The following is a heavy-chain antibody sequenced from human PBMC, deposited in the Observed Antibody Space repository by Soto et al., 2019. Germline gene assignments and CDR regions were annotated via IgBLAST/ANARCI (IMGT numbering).Heavy chain of an antibody. Sequence: EVQLLESGGGLVQPGGSLRLSCAASGFTFSSYAMSWVRQAPGKGLEWVSGIGGSGAGTNYADSVKGRFTISRDNSKNTLYLEMSSLRAEETAVYYCARGGGIAVAGTHLDYWGHGTLVTVSS. CDR3: ARGGGIAVAGTHLDY. J-gene: IGHJ4*01. D-gene: IGHD6-19*01. CDR1: GFTFSSYA. V-gene: IGHV3-23*01. CDR2: IGGSGAGT.